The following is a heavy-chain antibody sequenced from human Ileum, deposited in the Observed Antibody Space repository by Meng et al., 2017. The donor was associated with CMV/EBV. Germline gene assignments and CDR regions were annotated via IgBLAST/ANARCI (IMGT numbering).Heavy chain of an antibody. V-gene: IGHV4-34*01. D-gene: IGHD2-2*02. CDR1: GSY. CDR3: ARSLGYCSSTSCYTRVPRFDP. J-gene: IGHJ5*02. CDR2: INHSGST. Sequence: GSYWSWLRQPPGKGLEWIGDINHSGSTNSNPSLKRRVTISVDTSKNQFSLKLSSVTAADTAAYYCARSLGYCSSTSCYTRVPRFDPWGQGTLVTVSS.